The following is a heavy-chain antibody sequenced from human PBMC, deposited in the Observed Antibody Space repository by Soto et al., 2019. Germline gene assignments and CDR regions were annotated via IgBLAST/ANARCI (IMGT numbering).Heavy chain of an antibody. D-gene: IGHD2-2*02. CDR2: MYYSAMP. Sequence: SETLSLTCTVSGGSISIGNYYWSWLRQPPGKGLEWIGYMYYSAMPYYNPSLKSRVSISVDTSKNQFSLSMTSVTAADTAVYYCARGAAILFYYFDFWGQGTLVTVSS. CDR1: GGSISIGNYY. CDR3: ARGAAILFYYFDF. J-gene: IGHJ4*02. V-gene: IGHV4-30-4*01.